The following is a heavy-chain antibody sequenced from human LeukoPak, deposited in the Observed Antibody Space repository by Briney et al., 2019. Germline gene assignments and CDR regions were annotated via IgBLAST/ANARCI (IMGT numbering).Heavy chain of an antibody. CDR1: GFTVSSNY. J-gene: IGHJ4*02. CDR2: IYSGGST. D-gene: IGHD4-23*01. CDR3: ARDPRYGGPDRFDY. Sequence: PGGSLRLSCAASGFTVSSNYMSWVRQAPGKGLEWVPVIYSGGSTYYADSVKGRFTISRDNSKNTLYLQMNSLRAEDTAIYYCARDPRYGGPDRFDYWGQGTLVTVSS. V-gene: IGHV3-66*01.